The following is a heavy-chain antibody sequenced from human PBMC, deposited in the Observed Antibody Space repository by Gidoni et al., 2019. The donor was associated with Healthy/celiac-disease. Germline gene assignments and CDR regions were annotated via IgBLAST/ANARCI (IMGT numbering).Heavy chain of an antibody. D-gene: IGHD4-17*01. Sequence: VEVISYDGSSKYYADSVKGRFTISRDNSKNTLYLQMNSLRAEDTAVYYCAKLLIYGDYSEGVDYWGQGTLVTVSS. V-gene: IGHV3-30*18. CDR2: ISYDGSSK. CDR3: AKLLIYGDYSEGVDY. J-gene: IGHJ4*02.